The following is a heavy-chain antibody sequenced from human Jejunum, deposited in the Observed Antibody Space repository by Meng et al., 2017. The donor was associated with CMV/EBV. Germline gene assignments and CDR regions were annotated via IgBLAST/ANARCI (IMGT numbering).Heavy chain of an antibody. J-gene: IGHJ4*02. CDR2: ISGSGGST. CDR3: GNYYDSSGYLHH. D-gene: IGHD3-22*01. CDR1: GFTFGSYA. Sequence: AASGFTFGSYAMSWVRQAPGKGLGWVSAISGSGGSTYYAESVKGRFTISRDNSKNTLYLQMNSLRAEDTAVYYCGNYYDSSGYLHHWGQGTLVTVSS. V-gene: IGHV3-23*01.